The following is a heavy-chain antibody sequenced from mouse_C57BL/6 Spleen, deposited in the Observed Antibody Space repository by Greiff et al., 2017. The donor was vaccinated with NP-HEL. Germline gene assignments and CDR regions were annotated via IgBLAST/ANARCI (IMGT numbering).Heavy chain of an antibody. CDR3: ARGDSSGYPAWFAY. CDR1: GYTFTSYW. Sequence: QVQLQQSGAELAKPGASVKLSCKASGYTFTSYWMHWVKQRPGQGLEWIGYINPSSGYTQYNQKFKDKATLTADKSSSTAYMQLSSLTYADSAGYYCARGDSSGYPAWFAYWGQGTLVTVSA. V-gene: IGHV1-7*01. J-gene: IGHJ3*01. D-gene: IGHD3-2*02. CDR2: INPSSGYT.